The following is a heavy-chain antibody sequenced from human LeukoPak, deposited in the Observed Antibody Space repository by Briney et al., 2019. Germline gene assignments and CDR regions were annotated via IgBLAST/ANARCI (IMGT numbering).Heavy chain of an antibody. CDR1: GFTFDDYG. D-gene: IGHD6-25*01. J-gene: IGHJ4*02. CDR2: ISWNGGST. V-gene: IGHV3-20*04. Sequence: GGSLRLSCATSGFTFDDYGMSWVRQAPGKGLEWVSGISWNGGSTGYADSVKGRFTISRDNAKNSLYLQMNSLRAEDTALFYCARDAVLRNIAAAGYFDNWGQGTLVTVSS. CDR3: ARDAVLRNIAAAGYFDN.